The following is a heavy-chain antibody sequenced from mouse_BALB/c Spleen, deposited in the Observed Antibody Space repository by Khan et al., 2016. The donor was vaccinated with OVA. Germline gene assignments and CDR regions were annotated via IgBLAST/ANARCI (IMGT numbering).Heavy chain of an antibody. CDR1: EYTFTNYG. CDR2: INTYTEEP. CDR3: ARSTSYWYFDV. D-gene: IGHD6-1*01. Sequence: QIQLVQSGPELKKPGETVKISCKASEYTFTNYGMNWVKQAPGKGLKWMGWINTYTEEPTYADDFKGRSAFSLETSASTAYLQSKSLKNEDTATYFCARSTSYWYFDVWGAGTTVTVSS. J-gene: IGHJ1*01. V-gene: IGHV9-3-1*01.